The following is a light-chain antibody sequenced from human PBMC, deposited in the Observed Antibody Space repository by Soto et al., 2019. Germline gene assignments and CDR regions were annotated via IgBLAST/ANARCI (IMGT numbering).Light chain of an antibody. J-gene: IGLJ2*01. CDR3: SSFTAYNTVV. CDR2: EVS. CDR1: YSDVGTYNY. Sequence: QSVLTQPASVSGSPGRSITISCTGSYSDVGTYNYVSWYQQHPGTAPKLMIHEVSDRPSGVSNRFSGSKSGNTASLTISGLQAEDEADYYCSSFTAYNTVVFGGGTNVTVL. V-gene: IGLV2-14*01.